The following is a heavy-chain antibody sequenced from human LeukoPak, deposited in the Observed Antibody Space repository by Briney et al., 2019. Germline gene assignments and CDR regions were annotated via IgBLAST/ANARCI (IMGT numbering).Heavy chain of an antibody. J-gene: IGHJ4*02. D-gene: IGHD1-7*01. CDR2: ISYDGSNE. CDR3: AKVRVVFNWNYAYYFDN. V-gene: IGHV3-30*18. Sequence: GGSLRLSCAASGFSFSSNSMNWVRQAPGKGLEWVALISYDGSNEYYADSVKGRFTISRDNSRNTLYLQMNSLRAEDTAVYYCAKVRVVFNWNYAYYFDNWGQGTLVTVSS. CDR1: GFSFSSNS.